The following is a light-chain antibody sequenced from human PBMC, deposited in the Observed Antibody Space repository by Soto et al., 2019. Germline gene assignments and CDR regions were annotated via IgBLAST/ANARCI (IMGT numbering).Light chain of an antibody. CDR3: QQYNNWPPT. Sequence: EVLMTQSPATLSVSPGAGATLSCRASQSARSSLGWYQQKPGQPPSLLIYDVSIRATGIPARFNGSGSGTECTLTISSLQSEDVAVYYCQQYNNWPPTFYQGTRLEIK. V-gene: IGKV3-15*01. CDR1: QSARSS. J-gene: IGKJ5*01. CDR2: DVS.